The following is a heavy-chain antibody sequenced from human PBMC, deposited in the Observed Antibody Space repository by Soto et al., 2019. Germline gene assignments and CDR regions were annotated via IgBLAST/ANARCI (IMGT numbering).Heavy chain of an antibody. Sequence: ASVKVSCKASGYTFTSYYMHRVRQAPGQGLEWMGIINPSGGSTSYAQKFQGRVTMTRDTSTSTVYMELSSLRSEDAAVYYCARDRLWYPYYDILTGTYGMDVWGQGTTVTVSS. J-gene: IGHJ6*02. D-gene: IGHD3-9*01. CDR2: INPSGGST. CDR1: GYTFTSYY. V-gene: IGHV1-46*01. CDR3: ARDRLWYPYYDILTGTYGMDV.